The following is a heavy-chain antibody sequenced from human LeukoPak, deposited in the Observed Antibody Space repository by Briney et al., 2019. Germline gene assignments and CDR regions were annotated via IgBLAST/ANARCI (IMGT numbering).Heavy chain of an antibody. CDR1: GLTFHDYA. V-gene: IGHV3-23*01. Sequence: GGSLRLSCAISGLTFHDYAMTWVRQAPGKGLEWVSAISGSGGSTYYADSVKGRFTISRDNSKNTLYLQMNSLRAEDTAVYYCAKGGDYRGNFYYYYMDVWGKGTTVTVSS. D-gene: IGHD4-11*01. CDR2: ISGSGGST. J-gene: IGHJ6*03. CDR3: AKGGDYRGNFYYYYMDV.